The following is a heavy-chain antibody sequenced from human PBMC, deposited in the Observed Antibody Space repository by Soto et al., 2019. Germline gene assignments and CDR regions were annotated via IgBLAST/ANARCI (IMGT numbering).Heavy chain of an antibody. D-gene: IGHD3-10*01. V-gene: IGHV4-31*03. CDR2: IYYSAST. J-gene: IGHJ6*02. Sequence: QVQLQESGPGLVKPSQTLSLTCTVSGGSISSGGYYWSWIRQHPGKGLEWIGYIYYSASTYYNPSLMIRVTISVDTSKNPLSLRLSSVTAADTAVYYCARVFGFGGMDVWGQGTTVTVSS. CDR1: GGSISSGGYY. CDR3: ARVFGFGGMDV.